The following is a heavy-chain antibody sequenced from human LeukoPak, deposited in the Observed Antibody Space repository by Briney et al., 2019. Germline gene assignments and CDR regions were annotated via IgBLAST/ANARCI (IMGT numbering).Heavy chain of an antibody. Sequence: SETLSLTCTVSGGSISSNFCYWGWIRQPPGKGLEWIGNVYYSGSTYYNPSLKSRVAMSVDTSKNQFSLKLSSVTAADTAVYYRARVPATMEHYYFDYWGQGTLATVSS. CDR2: VYYSGST. CDR1: GGSISSNFCY. J-gene: IGHJ4*02. CDR3: ARVPATMEHYYFDY. V-gene: IGHV4-39*01. D-gene: IGHD1/OR15-1a*01.